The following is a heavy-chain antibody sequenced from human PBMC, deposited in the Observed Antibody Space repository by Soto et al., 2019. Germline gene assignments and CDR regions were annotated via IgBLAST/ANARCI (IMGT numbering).Heavy chain of an antibody. Sequence: EVQLVESGGGLVQPGGSLRLSCAASGFTFSSYWMHWVRQAPGKGLVWVSRINSDGSSTNYADSVKGRFTISRDNAKNTLYLQMNSLRAEDTAVYYCAREDTNTMTAFDFWGQGTLVTVSS. CDR3: AREDTNTMTAFDF. CDR1: GFTFSSYW. CDR2: INSDGSST. D-gene: IGHD2-8*01. J-gene: IGHJ4*02. V-gene: IGHV3-74*01.